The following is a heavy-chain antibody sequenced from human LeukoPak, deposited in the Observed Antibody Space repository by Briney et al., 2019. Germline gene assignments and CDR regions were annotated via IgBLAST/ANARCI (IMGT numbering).Heavy chain of an antibody. CDR2: ISGSSNTI. CDR1: GFTFSSYS. CDR3: ARGYCSSNSCAFDY. J-gene: IGHJ4*02. V-gene: IGHV3-48*02. Sequence: PGGSLRLSCAASGFTFSSYSMNWARQAPGEGLEWVSYISGSSNTIYYADSVKGRFTISRDTAKNSLYLQMNSLRDEDSAVYYCARGYCSSNSCAFDYWGQGTLVTVSS. D-gene: IGHD2-2*01.